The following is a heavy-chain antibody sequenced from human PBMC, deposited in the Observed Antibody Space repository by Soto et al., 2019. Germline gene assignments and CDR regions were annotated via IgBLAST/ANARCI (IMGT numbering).Heavy chain of an antibody. Sequence: EVQLLESGGGLVQPGGSLRLFVAASGFTFSNYALTWVRRAPGKGLEWVSTFTTAAFTFYGEAVKGRFTISRDNSKSTLYLQMNSLRADDTAIYFCARTDKFTSQSSGWANRFDYWGQGTLVTVSS. CDR1: GFTFSNYA. CDR3: ARTDKFTSQSSGWANRFDY. J-gene: IGHJ4*02. CDR2: FTTAAFT. V-gene: IGHV3-23*05. D-gene: IGHD6-19*01.